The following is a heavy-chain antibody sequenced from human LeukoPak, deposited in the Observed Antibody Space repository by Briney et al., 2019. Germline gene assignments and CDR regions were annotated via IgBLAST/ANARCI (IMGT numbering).Heavy chain of an antibody. J-gene: IGHJ3*02. CDR2: IYPGDSDI. CDR3: ARSPDYDFWSGYYTANDAFDI. V-gene: IGHV5-51*01. Sequence: GESLEISCKGSGYSFTSYWIGWVRQMPGKGLEWMGIIYPGDSDIRYSPSFQGQVTISADKSISTAYLQWSSLKASDTAMYYCARSPDYDFWSGYYTANDAFDIWGQGTMVTVSS. D-gene: IGHD3-3*01. CDR1: GYSFTSYW.